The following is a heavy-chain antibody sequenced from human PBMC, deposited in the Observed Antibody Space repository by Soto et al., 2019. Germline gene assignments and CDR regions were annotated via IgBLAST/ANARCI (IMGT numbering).Heavy chain of an antibody. CDR3: PRDALPPFVVFNM. V-gene: IGHV4-30-4*01. CDR1: GGSISSGDYY. J-gene: IGHJ3*02. Sequence: PSESLSLTCTVSGGSISSGDYYWSWIRQPPGKGLEWIGYIYYSGSTYYNPSLKSRVTISVDTSRNQFSLKLSSVTAADTAVYYWPRDALPPFVVFNMGGKGKRSTV. D-gene: IGHD3-16*01. CDR2: IYYSGST.